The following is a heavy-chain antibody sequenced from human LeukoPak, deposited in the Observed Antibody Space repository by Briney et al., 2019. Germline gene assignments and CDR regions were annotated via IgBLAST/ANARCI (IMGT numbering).Heavy chain of an antibody. CDR1: GGSISSYY. CDR3: ARGPATTTDY. V-gene: IGHV4-59*12. CDR2: IYYSGST. J-gene: IGHJ4*02. D-gene: IGHD6-25*01. Sequence: PSETLSLTCTVSGGSISSYYWSWIRQPPGKGLEWIGYIYYSGSTNYNPSLKSRVTISIDTSKNQFSLKLSSVTAADTAVYYCARGPATTTDYWGQGTLVTVSS.